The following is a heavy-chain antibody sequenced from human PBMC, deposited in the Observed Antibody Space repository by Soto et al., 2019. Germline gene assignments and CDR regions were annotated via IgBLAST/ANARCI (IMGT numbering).Heavy chain of an antibody. V-gene: IGHV3-23*01. D-gene: IGHD2-15*01. CDR1: GFTFSSYA. CDR2: ISGSGGST. CDR3: AKDLTQALIVGFDY. Sequence: GGSLRLSCAASGFTFSSYATSWVRQAPGKGLEWVSAISGSGGSTYYADSVKGRFTISRDNSKNTLYLQMNSLRAEDTAVYYCAKDLTQALIVGFDYWGQGTLVTVSS. J-gene: IGHJ4*02.